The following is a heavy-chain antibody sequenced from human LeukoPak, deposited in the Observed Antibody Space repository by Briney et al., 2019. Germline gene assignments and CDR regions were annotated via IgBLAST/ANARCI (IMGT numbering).Heavy chain of an antibody. D-gene: IGHD3-10*01. CDR1: GYTLTSYY. CDR2: INPSGGST. CDR3: ARDLMTYYYGSGSYLNYFDY. V-gene: IGHV1-46*01. J-gene: IGHJ4*02. Sequence: ASVKVSCKASGYTLTSYYMHWVRQAPRQGLEWMGIINPSGGSTSYAQKFQGRVTMTRDTSTSTVYMELSSLRSEDTAVYYCARDLMTYYYGSGSYLNYFDYWGQGTLVTVSS.